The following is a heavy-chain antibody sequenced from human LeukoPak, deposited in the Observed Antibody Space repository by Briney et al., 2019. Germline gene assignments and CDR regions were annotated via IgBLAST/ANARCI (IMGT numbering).Heavy chain of an antibody. CDR2: IDSTGST. Sequence: PSETLSLTCTVSRGSNSSASYYWNWIRQSPGKGLEWVGSIDSTGSTYYTPSLKSRATISADPSRNQFSLKLSSVTAADTAVYYCARGGRGLTYGYPDYWGQGNLVTVSS. V-gene: IGHV4-39*07. J-gene: IGHJ4*02. CDR1: RGSNSSASYY. CDR3: ARGGRGLTYGYPDY. D-gene: IGHD5-18*01.